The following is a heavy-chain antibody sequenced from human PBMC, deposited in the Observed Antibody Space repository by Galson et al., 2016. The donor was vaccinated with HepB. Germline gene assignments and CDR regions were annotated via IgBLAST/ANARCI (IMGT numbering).Heavy chain of an antibody. CDR3: ARLPGWRRFRFINYSMDV. CDR2: ISDSGTT. V-gene: IGHV4-61*10. CDR1: GGSVTSGSFH. Sequence: LSLTCAVSGGSVTSGSFHWTWIRQPAEKGLEWIGYISDSGTTSYNPSLESRVTISVDTPKNQISLSLNSLTAADTGVYYCARLPGWRRFRFINYSMDVWGQGTTVTVSS. J-gene: IGHJ6*02. D-gene: IGHD5-12*01.